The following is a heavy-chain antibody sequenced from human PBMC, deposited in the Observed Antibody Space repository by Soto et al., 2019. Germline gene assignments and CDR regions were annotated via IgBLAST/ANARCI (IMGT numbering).Heavy chain of an antibody. CDR3: SRLPEESFDI. J-gene: IGHJ3*02. D-gene: IGHD3-10*01. V-gene: IGHV3-21*01. CDR1: GFTFSSYS. Sequence: GGSLRLSCAASGFTFSSYSMNWVRQAPGKGLEVVASISSSSSYIYYADSVKGRFTISRDNAKNSLYLQMNSLRAEDTAVYYCSRLPEESFDIWGQGTMVTVSS. CDR2: ISSSSSYI.